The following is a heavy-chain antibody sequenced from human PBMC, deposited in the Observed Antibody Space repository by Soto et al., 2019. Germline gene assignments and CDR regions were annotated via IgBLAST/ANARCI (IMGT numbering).Heavy chain of an antibody. J-gene: IGHJ4*02. D-gene: IGHD3-10*01. CDR1: GFTFSSYG. V-gene: IGHV3-23*01. Sequence: GGSLRLSCAASGFTFSSYGMHWVRQAPGKGLEWVSGLNDRGGNTYYAGSVKGRFTISRDNSKNTLNLQMNSLRVEDSAVYYCATEGISRRFDFDYWGQGTLVTVSS. CDR3: ATEGISRRFDFDY. CDR2: LNDRGGNT.